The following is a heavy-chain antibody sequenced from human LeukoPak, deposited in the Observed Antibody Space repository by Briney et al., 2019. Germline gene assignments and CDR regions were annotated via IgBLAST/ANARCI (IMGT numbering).Heavy chain of an antibody. CDR1: GYTFTSYY. J-gene: IGHJ4*02. Sequence: ASVKVSCKASGYTFTSYYMHWVRQAPGQGLEWMGIINPSGGSTGYAQKFQGRVTMTRDTSTSTVYMELSSLRSEDTAVYYCIYDSSGYYYDYWGQGTLVTVSS. CDR3: IYDSSGYYYDY. CDR2: INPSGGST. D-gene: IGHD3-22*01. V-gene: IGHV1-46*01.